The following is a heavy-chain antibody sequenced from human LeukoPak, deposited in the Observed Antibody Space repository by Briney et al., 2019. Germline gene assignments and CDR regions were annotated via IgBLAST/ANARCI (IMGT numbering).Heavy chain of an antibody. Sequence: ASVKVSCKASGYTFTAYYMHWVRQAPGQGLEWMGWINPNSGGTNYAQKFQGRVTMTRDTSISTAYMELSRLRSDDTAVYYCARRYCSSTSCYYFDYWGQGTLVTVSS. J-gene: IGHJ4*02. CDR3: ARRYCSSTSCYYFDY. D-gene: IGHD2-2*01. CDR2: INPNSGGT. CDR1: GYTFTAYY. V-gene: IGHV1-2*02.